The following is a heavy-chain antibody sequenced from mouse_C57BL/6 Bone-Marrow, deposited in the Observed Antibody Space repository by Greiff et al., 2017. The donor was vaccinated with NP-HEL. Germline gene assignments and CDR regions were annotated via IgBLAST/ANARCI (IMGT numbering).Heavy chain of an antibody. CDR1: GYTFTSYW. CDR3: ARCDNDGGY. J-gene: IGHJ2*01. V-gene: IGHV1-61*01. Sequence: VQLQQPGAELVRPGYSVKLSCKASGYTFTSYWLDWVKQRPGQGLEWIGNIYPSDSETHYNQKFKDKATLTVDKSSSTAYMQLSSLTSEDSAVYYGARCDNDGGYWGQGTTLTVSS. D-gene: IGHD2-4*01. CDR2: IYPSDSET.